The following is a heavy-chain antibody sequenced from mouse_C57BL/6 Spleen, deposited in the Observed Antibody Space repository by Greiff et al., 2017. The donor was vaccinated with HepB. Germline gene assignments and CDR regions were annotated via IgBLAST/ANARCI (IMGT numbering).Heavy chain of an antibody. D-gene: IGHD2-3*01. J-gene: IGHJ4*01. CDR2: INPNNGGT. V-gene: IGHV1-26*01. CDR1: GYTFTDYY. Sequence: EVQLQQSGPELVKPGASVKISCKASGYTFTDYYMNWVKQSHGKSLEWIGDINPNNGGTSYNQKFKGKATLTVDKSSSTAYMELRSLTSEDSAVYYCARWGRLLLYYYAMDYWGQGTSVTVSS. CDR3: ARWGRLLLYYYAMDY.